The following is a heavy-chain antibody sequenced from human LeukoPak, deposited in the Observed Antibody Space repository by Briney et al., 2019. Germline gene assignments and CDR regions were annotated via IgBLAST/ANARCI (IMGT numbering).Heavy chain of an antibody. CDR1: SGSISSFY. CDR3: ARGGDSSGYYVDYYYYYMEV. V-gene: IGHV4-59*01. D-gene: IGHD3-22*01. Sequence: SETLSLTCTLSSGSISSFYWSWIRQPPRKGLVWVGYIYYSGSTNYHPSLKSRVTITVDTSKNQFSLKLSSVTAADTAVYYCARGGDSSGYYVDYYYYYMEVWGKGTTVTASS. CDR2: IYYSGST. J-gene: IGHJ6*03.